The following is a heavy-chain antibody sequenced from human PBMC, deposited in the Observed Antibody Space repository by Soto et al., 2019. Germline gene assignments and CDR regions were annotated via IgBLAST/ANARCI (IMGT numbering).Heavy chain of an antibody. J-gene: IGHJ3*02. Sequence: GGSLRLSCAASGFTFSTYTMHWVRQAPGKGLEWVAVMSYDGSNKYYADSVKGRFTVSRDNSKNTLYLQMNSLRAKDTAVYYCVFYDILTGYYIESPPDAFAIWGQGTLVTVS. CDR3: VFYDILTGYYIESPPDAFAI. CDR2: MSYDGSNK. D-gene: IGHD3-9*01. V-gene: IGHV3-30-3*01. CDR1: GFTFSTYT.